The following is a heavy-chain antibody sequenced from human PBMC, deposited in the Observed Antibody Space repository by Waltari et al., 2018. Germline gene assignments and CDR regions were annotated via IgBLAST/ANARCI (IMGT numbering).Heavy chain of an antibody. CDR2: IYYSGST. Sequence: GLVKPSETLSLTCTVSGGSISSSSYYWGWIRQPPGKGLEWIGRIYYSGSTYYNPSLKSRVTISVDTSKNQFSLKLSSVTAADTAVYYCARDRSDYYGSGSYYDNDAFDIWGQGTMVTVSS. D-gene: IGHD3-10*01. CDR3: ARDRSDYYGSGSYYDNDAFDI. CDR1: GGSISSSSYY. J-gene: IGHJ3*02. V-gene: IGHV4-39*07.